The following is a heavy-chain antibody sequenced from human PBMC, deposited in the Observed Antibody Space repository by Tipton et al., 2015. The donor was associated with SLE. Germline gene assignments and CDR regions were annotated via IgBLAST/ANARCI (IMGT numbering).Heavy chain of an antibody. J-gene: IGHJ6*02. V-gene: IGHV4-34*01. CDR2: INHSGST. CDR1: GGSFSGYY. Sequence: TLSLTCAVYGGSFSGYYWSWIRQPPGKGLEWIGEINHSGSTNYNPSLKSRVTISVDTSKNQFSLKLSSVTAADTAVYYCARGPYDFWSGPYYYYGMDVWGQGTTVTVSS. D-gene: IGHD3-3*01. CDR3: ARGPYDFWSGPYYYYGMDV.